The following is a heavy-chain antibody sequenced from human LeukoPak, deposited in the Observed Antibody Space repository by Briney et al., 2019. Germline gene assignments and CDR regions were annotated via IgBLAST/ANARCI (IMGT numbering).Heavy chain of an antibody. CDR1: GDSVSSNSAA. V-gene: IGHV6-1*01. Sequence: SQTLSLTCAISGDSVSSNSAAWNWIRQSPSRGLEWLGRTYYRSKWYNDYAVSVKSRITINPDTSKNQFSLKLSSVTAADTAVYYCARLKIQYYDFWSGPSQLYYYYGMDVWGQGTTVTVSS. CDR3: ARLKIQYYDFWSGPSQLYYYYGMDV. CDR2: TYYRSKWYN. J-gene: IGHJ6*02. D-gene: IGHD3-3*01.